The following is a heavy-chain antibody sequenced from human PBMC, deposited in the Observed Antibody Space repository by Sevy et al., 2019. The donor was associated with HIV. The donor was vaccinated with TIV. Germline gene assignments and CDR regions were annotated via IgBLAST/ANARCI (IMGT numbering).Heavy chain of an antibody. V-gene: IGHV1-24*01. CDR2: FDPEDDET. D-gene: IGHD3-22*01. CDR3: ATTKDYYDSSGYPFDY. J-gene: IGHJ4*02. CDR1: GYTLSQLS. Sequence: ASVKVSCKVFGYTLSQLSMHWVRLAPGKGLEWMGSFDPEDDETIYAQKFQGRVTMTEDTSTDTAYMELSSLRSEDTAVYYCATTKDYYDSSGYPFDYWGQGTLVTVSS.